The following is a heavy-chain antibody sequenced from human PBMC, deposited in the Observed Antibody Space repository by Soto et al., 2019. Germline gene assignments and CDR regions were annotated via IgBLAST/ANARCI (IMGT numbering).Heavy chain of an antibody. CDR3: ARLHGYCISSSCHGHYAMDV. CDR1: SASISSSSYT. V-gene: IGHV4-39*01. J-gene: IGHJ6*02. Sequence: QLQLQESGPGLVKPSETLSLTCTVSSASISSSSYTWGWIRQPPGKGLEWIGSMYYSGITYYTPSPNSRFTVSVDTSKTQFSLKVTSVTAADTAVYYCARLHGYCISSSCHGHYAMDVWGQGTTVTVSS. D-gene: IGHD2-2*01. CDR2: MYYSGIT.